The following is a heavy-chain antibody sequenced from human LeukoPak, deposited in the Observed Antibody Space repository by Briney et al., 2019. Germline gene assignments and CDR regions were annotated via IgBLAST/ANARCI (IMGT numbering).Heavy chain of an antibody. Sequence: SETLSLTCTVSGGSITSYYWSWIRQPAGKGLEWIGRIYTSGSTNYNPSLKSRVTMPVDTSKNQFSLKLSSVTAADTAVYYCARGPPDYYDSSPFDYWGQGTLVTVSS. CDR1: GGSITSYY. J-gene: IGHJ4*02. D-gene: IGHD3-22*01. V-gene: IGHV4-4*07. CDR3: ARGPPDYYDSSPFDY. CDR2: IYTSGST.